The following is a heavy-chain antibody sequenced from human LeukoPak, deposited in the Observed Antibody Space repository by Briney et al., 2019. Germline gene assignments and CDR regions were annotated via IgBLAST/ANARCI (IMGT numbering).Heavy chain of an antibody. V-gene: IGHV3-33*01. CDR2: IWYDGSKK. J-gene: IGHJ4*02. CDR3: ARDGGSGIDY. CDR1: GFSLRTYG. Sequence: PGGSLRLSCAASGFSLRTYGTHWLRQAPGKGLEWVAVIWYDGSKKFYGDSVKGRFTVSRDTPENTMYLQMNTLRVEDPAVYYCARDGGSGIDYWGQGTLVTVYS. D-gene: IGHD3-10*01.